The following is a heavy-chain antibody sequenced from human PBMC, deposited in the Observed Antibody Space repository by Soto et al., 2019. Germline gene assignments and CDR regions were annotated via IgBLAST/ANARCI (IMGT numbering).Heavy chain of an antibody. CDR2: ISSSSSYI. V-gene: IGHV3-21*01. Sequence: GGSLRLSCAASGFTFSSYSMNWVRQAPGKGLEWVSSISSSSSYIYYADSVKGRFTISRDNAKNSLYLQMNSLRAEDTAVYYCARDQPGYSYGYGLGYWGQGTLVTVS. CDR1: GFTFSSYS. J-gene: IGHJ4*02. CDR3: ARDQPGYSYGYGLGY. D-gene: IGHD5-18*01.